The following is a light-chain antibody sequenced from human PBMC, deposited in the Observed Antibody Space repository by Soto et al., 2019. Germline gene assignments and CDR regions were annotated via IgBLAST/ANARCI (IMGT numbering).Light chain of an antibody. CDR2: DAS. V-gene: IGKV3-11*01. J-gene: IGKJ1*01. CDR3: VQRTTWPWT. CDR1: QSVSSH. Sequence: EIVLTQSPGTLSLSPGERATLSCRASQSVSSHLAWYQQKPGQAPRLLIYDASNRATGIPARFSGSGSGTDFPLTISSLAPEDFAVYHCVQRTTWPWTCGQGSKVEIK.